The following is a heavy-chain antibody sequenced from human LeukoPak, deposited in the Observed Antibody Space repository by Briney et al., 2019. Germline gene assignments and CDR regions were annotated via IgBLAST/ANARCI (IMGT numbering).Heavy chain of an antibody. CDR3: ARDWNGSGRFDI. D-gene: IGHD3-10*01. CDR2: IYSGGST. CDR1: GFTASSNY. Sequence: GGSLRLSCAASGFTASSNYMSWVRQAPGKGLEWVSVIYSGGSTYYADSVKGRFTISRDNSKNTLYLQMNSLRADDTAVYSCARDWNGSGRFDIWSQGTLVTVSS. J-gene: IGHJ3*02. V-gene: IGHV3-53*01.